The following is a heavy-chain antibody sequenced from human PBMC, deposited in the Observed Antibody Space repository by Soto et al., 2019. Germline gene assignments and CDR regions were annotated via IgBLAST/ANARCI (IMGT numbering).Heavy chain of an antibody. CDR2: ISYDGNNK. CDR3: AKDQLQTTVTNPSY. Sequence: PGGSLRLSCEASGFTFSIFGMHWVRQAPGKGLEWVAVISYDGNNKYYADSVKGRFTISRDNSKNTLYLQMDSLRAEDTAVYYCAKDQLQTTVTNPSYWGQGTLVTVSS. CDR1: GFTFSIFG. D-gene: IGHD4-17*01. J-gene: IGHJ4*02. V-gene: IGHV3-30*18.